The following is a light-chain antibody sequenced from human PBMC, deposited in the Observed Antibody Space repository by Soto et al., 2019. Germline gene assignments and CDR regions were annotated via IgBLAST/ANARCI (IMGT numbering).Light chain of an antibody. CDR3: QQYGSSRT. V-gene: IGKV3-20*01. CDR1: QSVSGSY. Sequence: EIGLTQSPGTLSVSPGESATLSCRASQSVSGSYLAWYQQKPSQAPRLLIYGASSRATGIPDRFSGSGSGTDFTLTISRLEPEDFAVYYCQQYGSSRTFGQGTKVDIK. J-gene: IGKJ1*01. CDR2: GAS.